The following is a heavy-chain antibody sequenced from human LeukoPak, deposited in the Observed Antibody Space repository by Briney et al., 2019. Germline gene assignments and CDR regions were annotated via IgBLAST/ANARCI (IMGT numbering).Heavy chain of an antibody. Sequence: GGSLRLSCAASGFTFSSYAMSWVRQAPGKGLEWVSTISASGSSTYYVDSVKGRFTISRDKSKNTLHLQMNSLRAGDTAVFYCAKGGALKSYYFDYWGQGTLVTVSS. CDR3: AKGGALKSYYFDY. D-gene: IGHD3-16*01. CDR2: ISASGSST. V-gene: IGHV3-23*01. CDR1: GFTFSSYA. J-gene: IGHJ4*02.